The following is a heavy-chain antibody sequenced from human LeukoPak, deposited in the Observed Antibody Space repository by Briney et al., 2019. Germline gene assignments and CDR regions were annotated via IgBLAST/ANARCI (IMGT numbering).Heavy chain of an antibody. J-gene: IGHJ5*02. Sequence: SETLSLTCAVYGGSFSGYYWSWIRQPPGKGLEWIGEINHSGSTNYNPSLKSRVTISVDTSKNQFSLKLSSVTAADTAVYYCASGRGSSWRNNWFDPWGQGTLVTVSS. CDR3: ASGRGSSWRNNWFDP. V-gene: IGHV4-34*01. CDR2: INHSGST. CDR1: GGSFSGYY. D-gene: IGHD6-13*01.